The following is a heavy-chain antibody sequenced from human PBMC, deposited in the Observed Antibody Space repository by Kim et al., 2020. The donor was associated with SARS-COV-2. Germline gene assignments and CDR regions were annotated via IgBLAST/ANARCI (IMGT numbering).Heavy chain of an antibody. CDR3: ARDLGDIAAAGTFGTYYYYGMDV. Sequence: GGSLRLSCAASGFTFSSYSMNWVRQAPGKGLEWVSSISSSSSYIYYADSVKGRFTISRDNAKNSLYLQMNSLRAEDTAVYYCARDLGDIAAAGTFGTYYYYGMDVWGQGTTVTVSS. J-gene: IGHJ6*02. V-gene: IGHV3-21*01. CDR2: ISSSSSYI. D-gene: IGHD6-13*01. CDR1: GFTFSSYS.